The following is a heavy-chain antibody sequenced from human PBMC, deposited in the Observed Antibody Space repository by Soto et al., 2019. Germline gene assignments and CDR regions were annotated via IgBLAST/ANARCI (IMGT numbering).Heavy chain of an antibody. CDR2: ISETGSHT. V-gene: IGHV3-11*06. Sequence: PVGSLRVSCEASGFTFTDYHMSWIRQAPGKGLEWVALISETGSHTAHAESVKGRFTISRDNARPSVFLQMNSLRSDDAAVYFCARSLRATSPLTFWGQGTPVTVSS. J-gene: IGHJ4*02. CDR1: GFTFTDYH. CDR3: ARSLRATSPLTF. D-gene: IGHD7-27*01.